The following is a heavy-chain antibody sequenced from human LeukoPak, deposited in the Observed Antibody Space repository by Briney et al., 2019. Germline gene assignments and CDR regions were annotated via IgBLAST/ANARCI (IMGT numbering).Heavy chain of an antibody. J-gene: IGHJ4*02. CDR2: ISSSGSTI. V-gene: IGHV3-48*03. CDR3: ARDHGDYGGHFDY. CDR1: GFTFSSYE. D-gene: IGHD4-17*01. Sequence: GGSLRLSCAASGFTFSSYEMNWVRQAPGKGLEWVSYISSSGSTIYYADSVKGRFTISRDNAKNSLYLQMNSLRAEDTAVYYCARDHGDYGGHFDYWGQGTLVTVSS.